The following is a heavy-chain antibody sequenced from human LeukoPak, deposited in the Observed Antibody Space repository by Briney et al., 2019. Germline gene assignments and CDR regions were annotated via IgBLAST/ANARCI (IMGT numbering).Heavy chain of an antibody. CDR1: GFTFSSYA. J-gene: IGHJ6*02. CDR2: ISGSGGST. CDR3: AKDLIPLIEPYYYGMDV. Sequence: GGSLRLACAASGFTFSSYAMSWVRQAPGKGLEWVSAISGSGGSTYYADSVKGRFTISRDNFKNTLYLQMNSLRAEDTAVYYCAKDLIPLIEPYYYGMDVWGQGTTVTVSS. V-gene: IGHV3-23*01. D-gene: IGHD3-9*01.